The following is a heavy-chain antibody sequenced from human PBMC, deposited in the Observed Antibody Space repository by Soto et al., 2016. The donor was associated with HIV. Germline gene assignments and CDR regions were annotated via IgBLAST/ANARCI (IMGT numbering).Heavy chain of an antibody. Sequence: QVQLVQSGAEVKKPGASVKVSCKASGYIFTNYFMHWVRQAPGQGLEWMGIINPSGGATTYAQKFQGRVTITADESTSTAYMELSSLRSEDTAVYYCAREVDEYGDQGGYWGQGTLVTVSS. J-gene: IGHJ4*02. D-gene: IGHD4-17*01. CDR1: GYIFTNYF. V-gene: IGHV1-46*01. CDR3: AREVDEYGDQGGY. CDR2: INPSGGAT.